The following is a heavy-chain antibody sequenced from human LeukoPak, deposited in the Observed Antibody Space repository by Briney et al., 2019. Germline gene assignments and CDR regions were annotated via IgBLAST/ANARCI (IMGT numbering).Heavy chain of an antibody. CDR2: INHSGST. CDR1: GGSFSGYY. D-gene: IGHD3-9*01. J-gene: IGHJ4*02. Sequence: RTSETLSLTCAVYGGSFSGYYWSWIRQPPGKGLEWIGEINHSGSTNYNPSLKSRVTISVDTSKNQFSLKLKSVTAADTAVYFCARTYDILTGYDFWGQGNLVTVSS. V-gene: IGHV4-34*01. CDR3: ARTYDILTGYDF.